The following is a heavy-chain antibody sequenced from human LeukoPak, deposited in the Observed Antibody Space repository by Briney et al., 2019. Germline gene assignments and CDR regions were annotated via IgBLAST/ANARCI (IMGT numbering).Heavy chain of an antibody. CDR1: GYTFTTYG. V-gene: IGHV1-18*04. Sequence: ASVKVSCQASGYTFTTYGISWVRQAPGQGLEWMGWISGYNGNTNHEQKLQGRVTLTTDTTTSTAYMELRSLRSDDPAVYYCARDAPYDAFDIWGQGTLVTVSS. CDR2: ISGYNGNT. J-gene: IGHJ3*02. CDR3: ARDAPYDAFDI.